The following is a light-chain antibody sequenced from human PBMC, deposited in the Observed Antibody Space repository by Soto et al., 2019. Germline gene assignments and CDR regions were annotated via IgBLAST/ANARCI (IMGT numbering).Light chain of an antibody. J-gene: IGLJ1*01. Sequence: QSALTQPRSVSGSPGQSVTISCTGTSSDVGGYNYVSWYQHHPGKAPKFMIYDVSKRPSGVPDRFSGSKSGNTASLTISGLQAEDDDDYYCCSYAGSYTFVFGTGTKLTVL. CDR1: SSDVGGYNY. CDR3: CSYAGSYTFV. CDR2: DVS. V-gene: IGLV2-11*01.